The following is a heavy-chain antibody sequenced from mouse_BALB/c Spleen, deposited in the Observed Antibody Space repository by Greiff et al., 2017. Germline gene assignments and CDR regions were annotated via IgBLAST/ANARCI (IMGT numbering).Heavy chain of an antibody. J-gene: IGHJ3*01. CDR3: ARGEGITSSWFAY. D-gene: IGHD2-4*01. Sequence: EVQGVESGGGLVKPGGSLKLSCAASGFTFSSYAMSWVRQTPEKRLEWVASISSGGSTYYPDSVKGRFTISRDNARNILYLQMSSLRSEDTAMYYCARGEGITSSWFAYWGQGTLVTVSA. CDR2: ISSGGST. V-gene: IGHV5-6-5*01. CDR1: GFTFSSYA.